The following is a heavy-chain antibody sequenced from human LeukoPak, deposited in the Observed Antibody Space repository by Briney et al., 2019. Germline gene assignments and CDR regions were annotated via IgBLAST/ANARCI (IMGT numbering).Heavy chain of an antibody. CDR1: GGSFSGYF. CDR3: ARAARQGFTMIVVPFFYFDL. Sequence: SETLSLTCAVYGGSFSGYFWSWIRQPPGKGLEWVGEISHSGSTSYNPSLKSRVTISVDSSKNQFSLKLTSVTAADSAVYYCARAARQGFTMIVVPFFYFDLWGRGTLVTVSS. D-gene: IGHD3-22*01. J-gene: IGHJ2*01. V-gene: IGHV4-34*01. CDR2: ISHSGST.